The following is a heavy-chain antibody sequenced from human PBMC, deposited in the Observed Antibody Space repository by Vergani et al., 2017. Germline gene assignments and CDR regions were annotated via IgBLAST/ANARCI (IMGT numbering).Heavy chain of an antibody. V-gene: IGHV4-59*11. D-gene: IGHD6-19*01. J-gene: IGHJ4*02. CDR3: AREVAVAGRHFDY. CDR2: IHYSGST. CDR1: FDSIRNLY. Sequence: QVQLQESGPGLVKSSETLSLTCSVSFDSIRNLYCNWIRQPPGKGLEWIGSIHYSGSTNYNPSLKSRVTISVDTSKNQFSLKLSSVTAADTAVYYCAREVAVAGRHFDYWGQGTLVTVSS.